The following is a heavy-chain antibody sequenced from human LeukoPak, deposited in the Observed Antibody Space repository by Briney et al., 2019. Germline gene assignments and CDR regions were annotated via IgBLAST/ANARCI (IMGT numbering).Heavy chain of an antibody. CDR2: ISYDGSNK. CDR1: GFTFSSYG. Sequence: GGSLRLSCAASGFTFSSYGMHWVRQAPGKGLEWVAVISYDGSNKYYADSVKGRFTISRDNSKNTLYLQMNSLRAEDTAVYYCCRDFDYWGQGTLVTVSS. CDR3: CRDFDY. V-gene: IGHV3-30*03. J-gene: IGHJ4*02.